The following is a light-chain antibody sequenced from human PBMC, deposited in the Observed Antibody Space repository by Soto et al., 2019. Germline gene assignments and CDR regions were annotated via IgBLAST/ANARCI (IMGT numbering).Light chain of an antibody. V-gene: IGKV4-1*01. CDR2: WAS. CDR1: QSVLYSSNNKNY. J-gene: IGKJ4*01. CDR3: QQYYSTLLT. Sequence: DIVMTQSPDSLAVSLGERATINCKSSQSVLYSSNNKNYLAWYQQKPGPPPKLLIYWASTRESGLPDRFSGRGSGTDFTLTISSLQAEDVAVYYCQQYYSTLLTFGGGTKVEIK.